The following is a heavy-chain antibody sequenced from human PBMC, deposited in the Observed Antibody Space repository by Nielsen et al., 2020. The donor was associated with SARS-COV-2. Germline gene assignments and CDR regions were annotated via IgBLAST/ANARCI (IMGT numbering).Heavy chain of an antibody. CDR1: GFRFTSYS. V-gene: IGHV3-21*01. Sequence: GGSLRLSCAASGFRFTSYSMNWVRQAPGKGLEWVASITMSGAYMYYADSVRGRFTVSRDNAENSLYLQMNSLRAEDTAVYYCARVGGLALSDIMITFGGVIAPGVFDYWGQGTLVTVSS. CDR3: ARVGGLALSDIMITFGGVIAPGVFDY. J-gene: IGHJ4*02. D-gene: IGHD3-16*02. CDR2: ITMSGAYM.